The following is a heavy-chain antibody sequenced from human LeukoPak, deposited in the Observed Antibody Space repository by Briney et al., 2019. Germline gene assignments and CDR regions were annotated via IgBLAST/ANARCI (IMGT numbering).Heavy chain of an antibody. CDR1: GGSISTTSYY. J-gene: IGHJ4*02. V-gene: IGHV4-61*02. D-gene: IGHD3-10*01. CDR3: ARHQTNNYGSGTPFDY. Sequence: SETLSLTCTVSGGSISTTSYYWSWIRQPAGKGLEWIGRIYTSGSTDYNPSLKSRVTISVDTSKNQFSLKLSSVTAADTAVYYCARHQTNNYGSGTPFDYWGQETLVSVSS. CDR2: IYTSGST.